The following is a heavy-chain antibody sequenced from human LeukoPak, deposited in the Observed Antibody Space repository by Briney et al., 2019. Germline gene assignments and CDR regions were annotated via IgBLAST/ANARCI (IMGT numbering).Heavy chain of an antibody. CDR1: GYTFTSYD. J-gene: IGHJ5*02. Sequence: ASVKVSCKASGYTFTSYDINWVRQATGQGLEWMGWMNPNGGNTGYAQKFQGRVTMTRNTSISTAYMELSSLRSEDTAVYYCARARGCSSTSCYRGPNWFDPWGQGTLVTVSS. CDR3: ARARGCSSTSCYRGPNWFDP. D-gene: IGHD2-2*01. V-gene: IGHV1-8*01. CDR2: MNPNGGNT.